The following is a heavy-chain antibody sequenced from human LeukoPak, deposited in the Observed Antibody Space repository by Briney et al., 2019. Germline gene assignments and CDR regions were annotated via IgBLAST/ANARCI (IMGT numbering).Heavy chain of an antibody. D-gene: IGHD5-12*01. CDR3: AKDLTYEDMDV. CDR2: IWYDGTND. CDR1: GFTFSSYG. V-gene: IGHV3-33*06. J-gene: IGHJ6*03. Sequence: GRSLRLSCAASGFTFSSYGMHWVRQAPGKGLEWVAVIWYDGTNDYYADSVKGRFTISRDNSMKTLYLQMNSLRAEDTAVYYCAKDLTYEDMDVGGKGTTVTVSS.